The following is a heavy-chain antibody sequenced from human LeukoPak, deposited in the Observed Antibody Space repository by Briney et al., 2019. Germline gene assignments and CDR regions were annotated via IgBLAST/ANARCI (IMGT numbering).Heavy chain of an antibody. V-gene: IGHV1-69*05. CDR2: IIPIFGTA. CDR1: GGTFSSYA. D-gene: IGHD4-11*01. J-gene: IGHJ6*03. Sequence: SVKVSCKASGGTFSSYAISWVRQAPGQGLEWMGGIIPIFGTANYAQKFQGRVTITTDESTSTAYMELSSLRSEDTAVYYCANSNTFYYYFFMHVWGKGTTVTVSS. CDR3: ANSNTFYYYFFMHV.